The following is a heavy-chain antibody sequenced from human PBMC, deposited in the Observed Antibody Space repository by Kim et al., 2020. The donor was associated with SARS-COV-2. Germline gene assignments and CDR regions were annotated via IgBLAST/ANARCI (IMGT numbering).Heavy chain of an antibody. V-gene: IGHV1-46*01. Sequence: ASVKVSCKASGYTFTSYWIHWVRQAPGQGLEWMGMINPRSANTRYAQNSQGRVTTTSDTSTSTAYMEMSSLRSEDTAVYYCARAWDQNFDFWGQGTLVTV. J-gene: IGHJ4*02. CDR2: INPRSANT. CDR1: GYTFTSYW. CDR3: ARAWDQNFDF. D-gene: IGHD1-26*01.